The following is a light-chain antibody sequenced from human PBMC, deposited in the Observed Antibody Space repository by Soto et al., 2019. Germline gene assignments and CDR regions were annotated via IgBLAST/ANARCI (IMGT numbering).Light chain of an antibody. CDR2: GAS. CDR3: LQRSNWLT. Sequence: DIVFTQSPGSLSLSPGARATLSCRASQSVSNNYLAWYQQKPGQAPRLLIYGASNRATGIPARFSGSGAGTDFTLTISSLEPEDSAVYYCLQRSNWLTFGGGTKVDIK. V-gene: IGKV3-11*01. CDR1: QSVSNNY. J-gene: IGKJ4*01.